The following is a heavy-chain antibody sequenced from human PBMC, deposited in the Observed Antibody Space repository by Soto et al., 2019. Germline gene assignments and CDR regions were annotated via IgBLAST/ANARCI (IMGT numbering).Heavy chain of an antibody. V-gene: IGHV4-34*01. CDR1: GGSFSGYY. CDR2: INHSGST. CDR3: ARGSRYYGSGSYYNVLQRFDY. J-gene: IGHJ4*02. Sequence: QVQLQQWGAGLLKPSETLSLTCAVYGGSFSGYYWSWIRQPPGKGLEWIGEINHSGSTNYNPSLKSRLTISVDTSKNQFSLKLSSVTAADTAVYYCARGSRYYGSGSYYNVLQRFDYWGQGTLVTVSS. D-gene: IGHD3-10*01.